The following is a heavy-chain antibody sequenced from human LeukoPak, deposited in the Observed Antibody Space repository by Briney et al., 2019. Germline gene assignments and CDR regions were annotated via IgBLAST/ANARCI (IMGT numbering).Heavy chain of an antibody. CDR3: ARVAAGTSNRPFDY. J-gene: IGHJ4*02. CDR1: GYPFTDYD. V-gene: IGHV1-8*01. D-gene: IGHD1-7*01. CDR2: MNPNSGYT. Sequence: ASVKVSCKASGYPFTDYDINWVRQATGQGLEWMGWMNPNSGYTGNAQKFQGRLTMTRNTSISTAYMELSSLRFEDTAVYYCARVAAGTSNRPFDYWGQGTLVTVSS.